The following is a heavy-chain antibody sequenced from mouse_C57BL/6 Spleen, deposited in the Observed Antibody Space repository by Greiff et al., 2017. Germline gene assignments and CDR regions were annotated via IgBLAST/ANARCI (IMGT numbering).Heavy chain of an antibody. CDR3: ARGETTVLWYFDV. CDR1: GYTFTSYW. Sequence: QVQLQQPGAELVMPGASVKLSCKASGYTFTSYWMHWVKQTPGQGLEWIGEIDPSDSYTNYNQKLKGKSTLTVDKSSSTAYMQLSSLTSEDSAVYYCARGETTVLWYFDVWGTGTTVTVSS. D-gene: IGHD1-1*01. CDR2: IDPSDSYT. J-gene: IGHJ1*03. V-gene: IGHV1-69*01.